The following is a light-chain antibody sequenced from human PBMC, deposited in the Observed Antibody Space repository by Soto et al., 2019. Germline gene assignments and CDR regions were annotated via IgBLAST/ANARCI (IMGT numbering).Light chain of an antibody. V-gene: IGKV1-33*01. CDR2: DAY. CDR3: HQYAYSPLT. CDR1: QGISHY. J-gene: IGKJ4*01. Sequence: IQTTQSPSSVSASVLDSVTITCRASQGISHYLNWYQQKPGKAPKLLIYDAYNLDTGVTSRFSGSGSGTDFTLTVSRLEPEDFAVFYCHQYAYSPLTVGGVTKVEIK.